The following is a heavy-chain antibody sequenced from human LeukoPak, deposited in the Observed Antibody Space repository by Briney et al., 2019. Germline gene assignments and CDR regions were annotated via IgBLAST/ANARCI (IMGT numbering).Heavy chain of an antibody. J-gene: IGHJ4*02. D-gene: IGHD1-26*01. CDR2: ISSSSSYI. Sequence: GGSLRLSCAASGFTFSSYSMNWVRQAPGKGLEWVSSISSSSSYIYYADSVKGRFTISGDNAKNSLYLQMNSLRAEDTAVYYCARDAYSGSYRFDYWGQGTLVTVSS. V-gene: IGHV3-21*01. CDR1: GFTFSSYS. CDR3: ARDAYSGSYRFDY.